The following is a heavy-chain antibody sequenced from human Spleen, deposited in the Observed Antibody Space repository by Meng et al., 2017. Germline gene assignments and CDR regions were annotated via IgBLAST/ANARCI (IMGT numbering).Heavy chain of an antibody. CDR2: IKQDGSEK. V-gene: IGHV3-7*01. D-gene: IGHD3-22*01. CDR1: GFTFSSYW. J-gene: IGHJ4*02. Sequence: GESLKISCAASGFTFSSYWMSWVRQAPGKGLEWVANIKQDGSEKYYGDSVKGRVNISRDNAKNSLYLQMNSLRAEDTAVYYGARDHDYYDSSGYYIVDYWGQGTLVTVSS. CDR3: ARDHDYYDSSGYYIVDY.